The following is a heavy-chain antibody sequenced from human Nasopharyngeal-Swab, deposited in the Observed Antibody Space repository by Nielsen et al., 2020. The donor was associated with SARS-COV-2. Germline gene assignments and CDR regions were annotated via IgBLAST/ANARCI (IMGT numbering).Heavy chain of an antibody. Sequence: GGSLRLSCAASGFTFSGSAMHWVRQASGKGLEWVGRIGDKDHNYATTYGAAVKGRFTIPRDDSKNTAFLQMDSLKTEDTALYYCTTDYYFDYWGQGTLVTVSS. CDR3: TTDYYFDY. V-gene: IGHV3-73*01. CDR1: GFTFSGSA. J-gene: IGHJ4*02. CDR2: IGDKDHNYAT.